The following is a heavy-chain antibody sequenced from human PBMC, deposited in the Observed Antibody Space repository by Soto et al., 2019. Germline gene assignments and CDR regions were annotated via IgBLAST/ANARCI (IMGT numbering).Heavy chain of an antibody. CDR1: GFTFSSYW. CDR2: IKQDGSEK. Sequence: EVQLVESGGGLVQPGGSLRLSFAASGFTFSSYWMSWVRQAPGKGLEWVAHIKQDGSEKYYVDSVKGRFTISRDNPKNSLYLQMNSLRAEDTAVYYCARGVLTLDYWGQGTLVTVSS. CDR3: ARGVLTLDY. J-gene: IGHJ4*02. V-gene: IGHV3-7*01.